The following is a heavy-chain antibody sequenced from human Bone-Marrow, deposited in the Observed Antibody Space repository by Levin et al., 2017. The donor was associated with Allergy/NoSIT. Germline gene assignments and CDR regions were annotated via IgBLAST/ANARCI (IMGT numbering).Heavy chain of an antibody. CDR3: ANTVAAGGGRSHY. Sequence: TGGSLRLSCGASGFTFNTHGMQWARQAPGKGLEWVAFIRYDGTRQYYADSVKGRFTISRDNSKNTVYLQINSLRADDTAVYYCANTVAAGGGRSHYWGQGTLVTVSS. J-gene: IGHJ4*02. CDR2: IRYDGTRQ. CDR1: GFTFNTHG. D-gene: IGHD6-13*01. V-gene: IGHV3-30*02.